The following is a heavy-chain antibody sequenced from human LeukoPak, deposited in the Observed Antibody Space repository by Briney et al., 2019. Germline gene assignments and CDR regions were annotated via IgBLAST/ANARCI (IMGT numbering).Heavy chain of an antibody. CDR3: AKDSHRFGDYGDY. J-gene: IGHJ4*02. V-gene: IGHV3-30*18. Sequence: GGSLRLSCAASGFTFSTYAMHWVRQAPGKGLEWVAVISYDGSNKYYADSVKGRFTISRDNSKNTLYLQMNSLRAEDTAVYYCAKDSHRFGDYGDYWGQGTLVTVSS. D-gene: IGHD3-10*01. CDR1: GFTFSTYA. CDR2: ISYDGSNK.